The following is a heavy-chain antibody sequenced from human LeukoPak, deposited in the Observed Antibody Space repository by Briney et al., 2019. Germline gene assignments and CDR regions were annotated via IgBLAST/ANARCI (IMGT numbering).Heavy chain of an antibody. CDR1: GGSFSGYY. CDR2: IYTSGST. CDR3: ARDRRYSYGSKYYYYYMDV. V-gene: IGHV4-4*08. D-gene: IGHD5-18*01. J-gene: IGHJ6*03. Sequence: SETLSLTCAVYGGSFSGYYWSWLRQPPGKGLEWLGRIYTSGSTNYNPSLKSRVTISVDTSKNQFSLKLSSVTAADTAVYYCARDRRYSYGSKYYYYYMDVWGKGTTVTISS.